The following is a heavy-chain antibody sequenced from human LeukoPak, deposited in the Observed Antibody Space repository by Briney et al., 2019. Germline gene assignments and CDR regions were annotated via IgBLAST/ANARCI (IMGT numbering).Heavy chain of an antibody. D-gene: IGHD5-12*01. CDR2: INHSGST. CDR1: GGSFSGYY. V-gene: IGHV4-34*01. J-gene: IGHJ4*02. CDR3: ARGDIVATILFL. Sequence: SETLSLTCAVYGGSFSGYYWSWIRQPPGKGLEWIGEINHSGSTNYNPSLKSRVTISVDTSKSQFSLKLSSVTAADTAVYYCARGDIVATILFLWGQGNLVTVSS.